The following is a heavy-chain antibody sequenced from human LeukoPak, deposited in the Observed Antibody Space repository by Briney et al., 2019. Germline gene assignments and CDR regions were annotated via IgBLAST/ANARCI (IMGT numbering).Heavy chain of an antibody. J-gene: IGHJ4*02. CDR3: ARGGHYYGSGDY. CDR2: MNPNSGNT. V-gene: IGHV1-8*01. D-gene: IGHD3-10*01. Sequence: ASVKVSCKASGYTFTSYDINWVRQASGQGLEWMGWMNPNSGNTGYAQKFQGRVTMTRNTSISTAYMELSSLRSEDTAVYYCARGGHYYGSGDYWGQGTLVTVSS. CDR1: GYTFTSYD.